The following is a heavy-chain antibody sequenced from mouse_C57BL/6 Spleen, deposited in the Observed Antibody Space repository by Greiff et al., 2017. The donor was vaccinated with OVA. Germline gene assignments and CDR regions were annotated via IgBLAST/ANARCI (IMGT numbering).Heavy chain of an antibody. D-gene: IGHD2-5*01. CDR3: TKDSNYRYFDV. Sequence: VKLQQSGAELVKPGASVKISCKASGYAFSSYWMNWVKQRPGKGLEWIGQIYPGDGDTNYNGKFKGKATLTADKSSSTAYMQLSSLTSEDSAVYFCTKDSNYRYFDVWGTGTTVTVSS. CDR1: GYAFSSYW. CDR2: IYPGDGDT. V-gene: IGHV1-80*01. J-gene: IGHJ1*03.